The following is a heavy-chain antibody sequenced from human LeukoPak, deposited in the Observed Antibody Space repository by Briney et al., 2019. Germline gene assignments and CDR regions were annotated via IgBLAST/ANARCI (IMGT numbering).Heavy chain of an antibody. Sequence: SETLSLTCTVSGGSISSYYWSWIRQPPGKGLEWIGYIYYSGSTNYNPSLKSRVTISVDTSKNQFSLKLSSVTAADTAVYYCARFSIPHDAFDIWGQGTMVTVSS. CDR2: IYYSGST. V-gene: IGHV4-59*08. CDR1: GGSISSYY. D-gene: IGHD2-21*01. J-gene: IGHJ3*02. CDR3: ARFSIPHDAFDI.